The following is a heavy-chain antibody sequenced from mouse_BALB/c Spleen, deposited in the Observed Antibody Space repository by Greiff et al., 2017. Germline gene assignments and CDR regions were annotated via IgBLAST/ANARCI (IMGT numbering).Heavy chain of an antibody. V-gene: IGHV5-17*02. CDR2: ISSGSSTI. CDR1: GFTFSSFG. Sequence: DVHLVESGGGLVQPGGSRKLSCAASGFTFSSFGMHWVRQAPEKGLEWVAYISSGSSTIYYADTVKGRFTISRDNPKNTLFLQMTSLRSEDTAMYYCAREEFITTVVMDYWGQGTTLTVSS. CDR3: AREEFITTVVMDY. J-gene: IGHJ2*01. D-gene: IGHD1-1*01.